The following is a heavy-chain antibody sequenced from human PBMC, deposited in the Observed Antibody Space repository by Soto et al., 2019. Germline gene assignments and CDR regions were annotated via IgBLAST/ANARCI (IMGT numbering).Heavy chain of an antibody. CDR3: ARXVTVGRGPIIIVYYFDY. J-gene: IGHJ4*02. D-gene: IGHD3-10*01. Sequence: PSETLSLTCAVSGGSISGDYWWIWVRQAPGKGLEWIGEIYHTGGTNSNPSLESRVTISVDKSKNQFSLKLNSLTAADTAVYYCARXVTVGRGPIIIVYYFDYWGQGTLVTVSS. CDR1: GGSISGDYW. CDR2: IYHTGGT. V-gene: IGHV4-4*02.